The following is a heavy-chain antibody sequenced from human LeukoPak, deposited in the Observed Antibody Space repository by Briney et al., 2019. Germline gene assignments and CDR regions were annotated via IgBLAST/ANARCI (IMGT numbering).Heavy chain of an antibody. Sequence: SETLSLTCTVSGGSISSSSYYWGWIRQPPGKGLEWIGSIYYSGSTYYNPSPKSRVTISVDTSKNQFSLKLSSVTAADTAVYYCALIVATTRLGYYYYGMDVWGQGTTVTVSS. J-gene: IGHJ6*02. V-gene: IGHV4-39*01. CDR2: IYYSGST. D-gene: IGHD5-12*01. CDR1: GGSISSSSYY. CDR3: ALIVATTRLGYYYYGMDV.